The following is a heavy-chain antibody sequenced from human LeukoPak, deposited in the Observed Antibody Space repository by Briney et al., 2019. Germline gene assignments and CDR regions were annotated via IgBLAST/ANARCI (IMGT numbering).Heavy chain of an antibody. J-gene: IGHJ4*02. CDR1: GGSINSNNYY. Sequence: SETLSLTCTVSGGSINSNNYYWGWIRQPPGKGLEWIGEINHSGSTNYNPSLKSRATISVDTSKNHFSLKMSSVTAADTAVYYCARSSGTGTFSYWGQGTLVTVSS. CDR3: ARSSGTGTFSY. V-gene: IGHV4-39*02. CDR2: INHSGST. D-gene: IGHD6-25*01.